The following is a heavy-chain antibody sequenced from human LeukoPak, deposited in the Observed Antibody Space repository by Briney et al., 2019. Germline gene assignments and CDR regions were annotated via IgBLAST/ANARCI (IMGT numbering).Heavy chain of an antibody. V-gene: IGHV4-59*08. Sequence: SETLSLTCTVSGDTISSYYWTWIRQPPGKGLEWIGYISYSGSTSYNPSLKGRVTISVDTSKIHFSLKLSSVTAADTAIYYCARRIDSRGWYRDDYWGQGIPVTVSS. CDR3: ARRIDSRGWYRDDY. CDR2: ISYSGST. J-gene: IGHJ4*02. CDR1: GDTISSYY. D-gene: IGHD6-19*01.